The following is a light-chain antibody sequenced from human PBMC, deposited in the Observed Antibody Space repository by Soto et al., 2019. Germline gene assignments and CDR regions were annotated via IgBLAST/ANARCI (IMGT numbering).Light chain of an antibody. CDR1: QDISSW. CDR2: ATS. CDR3: LSAHTFPRT. Sequence: DIQMTQSPSSVSASVGDRVTITCRASQDISSWLAWYQHKPGKAPKLLIYATSNLQSGVPSRFSGTGSGADFTLTISGLQPDDFATYYCLSAHTFPRTFGPGTKVDLK. V-gene: IGKV1-12*01. J-gene: IGKJ3*01.